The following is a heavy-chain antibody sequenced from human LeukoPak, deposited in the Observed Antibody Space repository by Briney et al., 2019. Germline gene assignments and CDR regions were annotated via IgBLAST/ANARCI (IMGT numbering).Heavy chain of an antibody. Sequence: ASVKVSCKASGYTFTGYYMHWVRQAPGQGLEWMGWINPNSGGTNYAQKFQGRVTMTRDTSTSTAYMELSRLRSDDTAVYYCAREVYRAVAGTTIVWFDPWGQGTLVTVSS. CDR1: GYTFTGYY. CDR2: INPNSGGT. V-gene: IGHV1-2*02. CDR3: AREVYRAVAGTTIVWFDP. D-gene: IGHD6-19*01. J-gene: IGHJ5*02.